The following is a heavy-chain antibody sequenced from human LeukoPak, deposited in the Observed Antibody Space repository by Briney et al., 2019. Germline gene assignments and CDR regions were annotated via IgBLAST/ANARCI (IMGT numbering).Heavy chain of an antibody. J-gene: IGHJ3*02. CDR2: ISSSSSYI. V-gene: IGHV3-21*01. D-gene: IGHD4-17*01. CDR1: GFSFNNHW. CDR3: ATGDYGAFDI. Sequence: GGSLRLSCASSGFSFNNHWMNWVRQAPGKGLEWVSSISSSSSYIYYADSVKGRFTISRDNAKNSLYLQMNSLRAEDTAVYYCATGDYGAFDIWGQGTMVTVSS.